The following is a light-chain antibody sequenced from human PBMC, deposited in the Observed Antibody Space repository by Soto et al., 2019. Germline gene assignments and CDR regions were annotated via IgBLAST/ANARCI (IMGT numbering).Light chain of an antibody. CDR3: CSYAGSFTYV. Sequence: QSVLTQPASVSGSLGQSITISCTGTRSDVGNYNLISWYQQRPGKAPKLIIYEGSKRPSGVSNRFSGSKSGTTASLTIYGLQAEDEADYYCCSYAGSFTYVFGGGTKLTVL. CDR2: EGS. CDR1: RSDVGNYNL. V-gene: IGLV2-23*01. J-gene: IGLJ2*01.